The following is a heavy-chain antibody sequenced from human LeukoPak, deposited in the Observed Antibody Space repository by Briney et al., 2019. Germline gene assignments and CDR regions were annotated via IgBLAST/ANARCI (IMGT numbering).Heavy chain of an antibody. J-gene: IGHJ4*02. CDR3: ARQGTIGESRKALDS. CDR2: IYPADSDT. CDR1: GYTFTSNW. V-gene: IGHV5-51*01. Sequence: GESLNISCKGSGYTFTSNWIAWVRQLPGKGLEWMGVIYPADSDTRYSPSFQGQVSISADKSISTAYLQWSSLKASDTAMYYCARQGTIGESRKALDSWGQGTLVTVSS. D-gene: IGHD2/OR15-2a*01.